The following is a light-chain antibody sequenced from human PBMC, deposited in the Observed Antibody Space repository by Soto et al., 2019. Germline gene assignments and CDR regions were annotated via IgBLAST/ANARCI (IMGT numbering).Light chain of an antibody. CDR2: GAS. J-gene: IGKJ4*01. Sequence: EIVLTQSPGTLSLSPGERATLSCRASQSVSSTYLAWYQQKPGQAPRLLIYGASSRDTGLPDRFSGSGSGTDFTRKISSLEAEDFALYYCQQYGSSPRLFGGGTTVEI. CDR3: QQYGSSPRL. CDR1: QSVSSTY. V-gene: IGKV3-20*01.